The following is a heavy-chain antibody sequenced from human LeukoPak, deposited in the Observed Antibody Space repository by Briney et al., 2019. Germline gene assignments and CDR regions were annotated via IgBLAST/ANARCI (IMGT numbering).Heavy chain of an antibody. J-gene: IGHJ4*02. Sequence: ASVKVSCKASGYTFTTYDINWVRQATGQGLEWMAWMNPNSGNTGYAQKFQGRVTMTRNTSISTAYMELSRLRSEDTAVYYCARVAGNCGGDCYRLVYWGQGTLVTVSS. D-gene: IGHD2-21*01. CDR2: MNPNSGNT. CDR3: ARVAGNCGGDCYRLVY. V-gene: IGHV1-8*01. CDR1: GYTFTTYD.